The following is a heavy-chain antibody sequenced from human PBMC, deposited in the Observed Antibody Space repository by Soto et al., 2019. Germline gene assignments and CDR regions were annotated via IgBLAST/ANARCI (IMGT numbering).Heavy chain of an antibody. CDR1: GFTFSASW. CDR3: ARDLNYGVSTVYYDVFDT. J-gene: IGHJ3*02. CDR2: LKGDGSKE. V-gene: IGHV3-7*01. Sequence: EVHLVESGGGLVQPGGSLRLSCMASGFTFSASWMTWVRQAPGKGLEWVANLKGDGSKENYVDSVKGRFTISRDNVKNSLYLQMNSLRDEDTAVYYCARDLNYGVSTVYYDVFDTWGQGTMVTVSP. D-gene: IGHD3-9*01.